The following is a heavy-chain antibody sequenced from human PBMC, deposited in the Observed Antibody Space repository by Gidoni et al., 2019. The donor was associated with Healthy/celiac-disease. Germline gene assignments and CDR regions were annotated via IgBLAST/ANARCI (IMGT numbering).Heavy chain of an antibody. CDR2: VIRIFGTA. Sequence: QVQLVQSGAEVKKPGSSVQVSCKASGGTFISYALSWVRQAPGQGLEWMGGVIRIFGTANYAQKFQGRVTITADESTSTAYMELSSLRSEDTAVYYCASGGHLTGISVGYYGMDVWGQGTTVTVSS. CDR3: ASGGHLTGISVGYYGMDV. CDR1: GGTFISYA. D-gene: IGHD3-9*01. J-gene: IGHJ6*02. V-gene: IGHV1-69*01.